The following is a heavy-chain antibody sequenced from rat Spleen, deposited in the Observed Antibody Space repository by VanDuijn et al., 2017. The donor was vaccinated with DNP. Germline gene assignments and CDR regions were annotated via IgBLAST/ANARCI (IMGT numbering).Heavy chain of an antibody. CDR1: GFTFSDHN. Sequence: EVQLVESGGGLVQPGRSLKLSCAASGFTFSDHNMAWVRQAPKKGLEWVATINYDGSNTYYRDSVKGRFTISRDNAKSTLSLQMDSLRSEDTATYYCAGRPPPTRGPFDHWGQGVMVTVSS. J-gene: IGHJ2*01. CDR2: INYDGSNT. D-gene: IGHD1-4*01. V-gene: IGHV5-7*01. CDR3: AGRPPPTRGPFDH.